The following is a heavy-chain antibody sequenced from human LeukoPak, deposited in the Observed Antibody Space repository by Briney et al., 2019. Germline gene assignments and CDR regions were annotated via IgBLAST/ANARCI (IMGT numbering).Heavy chain of an antibody. D-gene: IGHD3-22*01. Sequence: GGSLRLSCAASGFTFSNYWMSWVRQAPGKGLEWVANIKEDGSEKYYVDSVKGRFTISRDNAKNSVYLQMNSLRAEDTAVYYCARSTYYYDSSGYYLGYWGQGTLVTVSS. CDR2: IKEDGSEK. V-gene: IGHV3-7*01. CDR3: ARSTYYYDSSGYYLGY. J-gene: IGHJ4*02. CDR1: GFTFSNYW.